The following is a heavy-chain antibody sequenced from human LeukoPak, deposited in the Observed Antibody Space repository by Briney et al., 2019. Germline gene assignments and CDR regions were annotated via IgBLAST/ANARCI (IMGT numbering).Heavy chain of an antibody. CDR2: LNQDGSAK. D-gene: IGHD3-10*01. V-gene: IGHV3-7*04. J-gene: IGHJ4*02. Sequence: PGGSLRLSCAASGFTFSDFWMTWVRQAPGKGLEWVANLNQDGSAKFYVDSVKGRFSISRDNAENSVFLQLNSLTTEDTAVYYCARDSESADFDYWGQGTLVTVSS. CDR1: GFTFSDFW. CDR3: ARDSESADFDY.